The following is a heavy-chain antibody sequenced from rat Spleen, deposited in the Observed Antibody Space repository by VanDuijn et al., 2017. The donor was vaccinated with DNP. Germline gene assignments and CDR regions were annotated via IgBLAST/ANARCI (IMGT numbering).Heavy chain of an antibody. CDR2: IQNGGST. CDR1: GFSLTSYG. V-gene: IGHV2S1*01. Sequence: QVQLKESGPGLVQPSQTLFLTCTVSGFSLTSYGVSWVRQPPGKGLEWMGRIQNGGSTDYNSALKSRLSINRDTSKSQVFLKMNSLQTDDTAIYYCTRESWGYVMDAWGQGASVTVSS. CDR3: TRESWGYVMDA. D-gene: IGHD1-7*01. J-gene: IGHJ4*01.